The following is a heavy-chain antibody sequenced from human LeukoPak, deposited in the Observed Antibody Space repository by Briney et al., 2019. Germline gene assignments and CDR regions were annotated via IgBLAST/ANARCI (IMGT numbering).Heavy chain of an antibody. Sequence: SETLSLTCAVYGGSFSGYYWSWIRQPPGKGLEWIGEINHSGSTNYNPSLKSQVTISVDTSKNQFSLKLSSVTAADTAVYYCARGDSSSNGAFDIWGQGTMVTVSS. CDR1: GGSFSGYY. J-gene: IGHJ3*02. D-gene: IGHD6-13*01. V-gene: IGHV4-34*01. CDR2: INHSGST. CDR3: ARGDSSSNGAFDI.